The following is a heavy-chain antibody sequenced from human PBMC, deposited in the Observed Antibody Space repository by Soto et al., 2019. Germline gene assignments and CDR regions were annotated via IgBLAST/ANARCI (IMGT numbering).Heavy chain of an antibody. J-gene: IGHJ6*02. CDR3: ARDRALMTTWDYYYYGMDV. D-gene: IGHD4-17*01. CDR1: GYSISSGYY. CDR2: IYHSGST. V-gene: IGHV4-38-2*02. Sequence: SETLSLTCAVSGYSISSGYYWGWIRQPPGKGLEWIGSIYHSGSTYYNPSLKSRVTISVDTSKNQFSLKLSSVTAADTAVYYCARDRALMTTWDYYYYGMDVWGLGTTVTVSS.